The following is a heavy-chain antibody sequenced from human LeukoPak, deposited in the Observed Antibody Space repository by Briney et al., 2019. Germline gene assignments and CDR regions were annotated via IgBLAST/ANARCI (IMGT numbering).Heavy chain of an antibody. V-gene: IGHV3-53*01. CDR1: GFTVSSNY. D-gene: IGHD6-6*01. Sequence: GGSLRLSCAASGFTVSSNYMSWVRQAPGKGLEWVSVIYSGGSTYYADSVKGRFTISRDNSKNTLYLQMNSLRAEDTAVYYCAREIDPVVYSSSSQATTYGMDVWGQGTTVTVSS. J-gene: IGHJ6*02. CDR3: AREIDPVVYSSSSQATTYGMDV. CDR2: IYSGGST.